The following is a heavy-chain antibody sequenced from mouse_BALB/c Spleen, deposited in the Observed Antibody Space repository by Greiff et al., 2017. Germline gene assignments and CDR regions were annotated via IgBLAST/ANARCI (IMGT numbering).Heavy chain of an antibody. CDR3: ARLGNSLRFYYAMDY. J-gene: IGHJ4*01. CDR1: GYSITSDYA. V-gene: IGHV3-2*02. Sequence: EVKLVESGPGLVKPSQSLSLTCTVTGYSITSDYAWNWIRQFPGNKLEWMGYISYSGSTSYNPSLKSRISITRDTSKNQFFLQLNSVTTEDTATYYCARLGNSLRFYYAMDYWGQGTSVTVSS. CDR2: ISYSGST. D-gene: IGHD1-2*01.